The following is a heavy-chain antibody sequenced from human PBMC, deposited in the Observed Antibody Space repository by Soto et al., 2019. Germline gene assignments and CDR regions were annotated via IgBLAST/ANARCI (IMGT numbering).Heavy chain of an antibody. Sequence: EVQLVESGGGLVQPGGSLRLSCEASGFTFSNYYMTWVRQAPGKGLEWVSYISSSSSSIDYADSVQGRFSISRDNAKSSLYLQMNSLRDEDKAVYYCARRYSSTSRTMDVWGQGTTVTVSS. CDR1: GFTFSNYY. CDR2: ISSSSSSI. J-gene: IGHJ6*02. CDR3: ARRYSSTSRTMDV. V-gene: IGHV3-48*02. D-gene: IGHD6-13*01.